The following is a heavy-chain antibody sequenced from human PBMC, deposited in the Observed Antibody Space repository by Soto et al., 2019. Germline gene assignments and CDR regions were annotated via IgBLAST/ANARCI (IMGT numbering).Heavy chain of an antibody. Sequence: EVQLLESGGGLVQPGGSLRLSCAASGFTFSSYVMNWVRQAPGKGLEWVSRISGSGGTTYYADSVQGRFIISRDKSKNPQYLQMYRLRVEDTTVYYCADPWPRDFNWFDPWGQGTLVTVSS. CDR2: ISGSGGTT. V-gene: IGHV3-23*01. CDR3: ADPWPRDFNWFDP. CDR1: GFTFSSYV. J-gene: IGHJ5*02.